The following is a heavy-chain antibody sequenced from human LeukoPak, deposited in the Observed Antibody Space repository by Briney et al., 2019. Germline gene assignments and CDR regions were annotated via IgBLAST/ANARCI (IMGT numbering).Heavy chain of an antibody. Sequence: PGGSLRLSCAASGFTVSSNYMSWVRQAPGKGLEWVSVIYSGGSTYYADSVKGRFTISRDNSKNTLYLQMNSLRAEDTAVYYCARHAMATIYFDYWGQGTLVTVSS. CDR2: IYSGGST. CDR3: ARHAMATIYFDY. CDR1: GFTVSSNY. J-gene: IGHJ4*02. V-gene: IGHV3-53*01. D-gene: IGHD5-24*01.